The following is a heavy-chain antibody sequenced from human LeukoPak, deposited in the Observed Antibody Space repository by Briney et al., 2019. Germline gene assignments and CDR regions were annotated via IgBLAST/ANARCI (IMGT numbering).Heavy chain of an antibody. CDR3: AKDLKRYCSSTSCYPFDY. J-gene: IGHJ4*02. V-gene: IGHV3-23*01. CDR1: GFTFSSYA. D-gene: IGHD2-2*01. CDR2: ISGSGGST. Sequence: PGGSLRLSCAASGFTFSSYAMIWVRQAPGKGLEWVSAISGSGGSTYYADSVKGRFTISRDNSKNTLYLQMNSLRAEDTAVYYCAKDLKRYCSSTSCYPFDYWGQGTLVSVSS.